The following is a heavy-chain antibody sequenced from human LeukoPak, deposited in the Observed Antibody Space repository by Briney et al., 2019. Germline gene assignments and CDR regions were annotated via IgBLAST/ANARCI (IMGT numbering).Heavy chain of an antibody. V-gene: IGHV4-59*08. D-gene: IGHD1-1*01. CDR3: ARQYWSDPFDY. CDR2: ISNSGST. J-gene: IGHJ4*02. Sequence: SETLSLTCSVSGASISSYYWSWMRQPPGKGLEWIGYISNSGSTNYNPSLKSRVTISVDTSKNQFSLNLNSMTAADTAVYFCARQYWSDPFDYWGQGTLVTVSS. CDR1: GASISSYY.